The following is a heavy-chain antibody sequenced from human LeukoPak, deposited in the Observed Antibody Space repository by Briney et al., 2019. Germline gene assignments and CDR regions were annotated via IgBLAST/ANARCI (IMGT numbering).Heavy chain of an antibody. V-gene: IGHV4-59*01. CDR1: GGSINYYY. CDR2: IYYRGST. Sequence: KTSETLSLTCTDSGGSINYYYWSWIRQPPGKGLEWIGYIYYRGSTNYNPSLNSRVTISVDTSKNQFSLKLTSVTAADTAVYYCARTTGNYGYYFDYWGQGTLVTVSS. J-gene: IGHJ4*02. CDR3: ARTTGNYGYYFDY. D-gene: IGHD1-7*01.